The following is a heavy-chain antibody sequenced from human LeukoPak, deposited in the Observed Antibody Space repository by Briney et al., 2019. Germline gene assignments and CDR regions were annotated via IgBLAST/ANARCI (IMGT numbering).Heavy chain of an antibody. CDR2: IASDGSST. Sequence: GGSLRLSCAASGFTVNSKYMNWVRQAPGKGLVWVSRIASDGSSTTYADSVKGRFSISRDNAKNTLYLQMNSLRVEDTAVYYCARGRPHGNDYWGQGTLVTVSS. J-gene: IGHJ4*02. D-gene: IGHD4-23*01. CDR3: ARGRPHGNDY. V-gene: IGHV3-74*01. CDR1: GFTVNSKY.